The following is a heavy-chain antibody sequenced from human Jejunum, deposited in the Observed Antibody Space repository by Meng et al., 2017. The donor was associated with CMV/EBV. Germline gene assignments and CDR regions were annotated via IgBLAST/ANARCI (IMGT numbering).Heavy chain of an antibody. Sequence: LSCTAYEFSVIRNNMTWVRQAPGKGLEWVSAIYSGESTYYADSVKGRFTISRDNSKNTLYLQMNSLRAEDTAVYYCAKKYSGSFDYWGQGTLVTVSS. CDR3: AKKYSGSFDY. D-gene: IGHD1-26*01. CDR2: IYSGEST. J-gene: IGHJ4*02. CDR1: EFSVIRNN. V-gene: IGHV3-53*01.